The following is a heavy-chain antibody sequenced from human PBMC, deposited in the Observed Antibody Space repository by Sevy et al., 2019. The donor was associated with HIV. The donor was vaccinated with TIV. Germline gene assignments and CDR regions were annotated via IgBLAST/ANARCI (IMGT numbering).Heavy chain of an antibody. CDR2: IYTSGST. Sequence: SETLSLTCTVSGGSISSYYWSWIRQPAGKGLEWIGRIYTSGSTNYNPSLNSRVTMSVDTSKNQFSLKLSSVTAADTAVYYCAREYSSFYDNAGYYGMDVWGQGTTVTVSS. J-gene: IGHJ6*02. D-gene: IGHD6-6*01. V-gene: IGHV4-4*07. CDR1: GGSISSYY. CDR3: AREYSSFYDNAGYYGMDV.